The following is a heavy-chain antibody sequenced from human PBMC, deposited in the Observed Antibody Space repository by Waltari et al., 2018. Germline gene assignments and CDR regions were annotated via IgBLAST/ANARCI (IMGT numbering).Heavy chain of an antibody. CDR3: ARGWHDIHSSSWLDY. J-gene: IGHJ4*02. D-gene: IGHD6-13*01. V-gene: IGHV5-51*01. CDR2: FYPGNSDT. CDR1: GDSCTSYW. Sequence: EVQLVQSGAEVTKPGESLKISGKGSGDSCTSYWIGWVRQMPGKGLEWMGIFYPGNSDTRYSPSFQGQVTISADKSISTAYLQWSSLKASDTAMYYCARGWHDIHSSSWLDYWGQGTLVTVSS.